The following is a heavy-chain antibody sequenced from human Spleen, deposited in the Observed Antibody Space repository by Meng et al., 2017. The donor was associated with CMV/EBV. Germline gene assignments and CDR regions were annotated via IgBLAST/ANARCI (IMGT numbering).Heavy chain of an antibody. CDR2: SYPGDSDT. Sequence: GGSLRLSCKGSGYSFTSYWIGWVRQMPGKGLEWMGISYPGDSDTRYSPSFQGQVTISADKSISTAYLQWSSLKASDTAMYYCARQEGGSSSWYVNWFDPWGQGTLVTVSS. D-gene: IGHD6-13*01. CDR1: GYSFTSYW. V-gene: IGHV5-51*01. J-gene: IGHJ5*02. CDR3: ARQEGGSSSWYVNWFDP.